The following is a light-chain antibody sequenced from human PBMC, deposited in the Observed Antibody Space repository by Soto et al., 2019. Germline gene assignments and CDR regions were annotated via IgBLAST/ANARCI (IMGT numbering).Light chain of an antibody. V-gene: IGKV3-20*01. J-gene: IGKJ4*01. CDR2: GAS. CDR1: QSVSNNY. CDR3: QQYRFSPST. Sequence: EIVLTQSPGTLSLSPGERATLSCRASQSVSNNYLAWYQQKPGQAPRLLIYGASSRATGIPDRFSGSGSGTDFTLTISRLEPEDFAVYFCQQYRFSPSTFGGGTKVEIK.